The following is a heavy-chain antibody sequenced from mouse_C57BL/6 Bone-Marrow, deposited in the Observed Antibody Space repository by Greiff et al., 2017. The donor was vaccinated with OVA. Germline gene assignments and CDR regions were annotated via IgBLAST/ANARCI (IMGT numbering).Heavy chain of an antibody. D-gene: IGHD1-1*01. CDR2: ISNGGGST. J-gene: IGHJ4*01. CDR1: GFTFSDYY. CDR3: ARHRPSLRGDAMDY. Sequence: EVQVAESGGGLVQPGGSLKLSCAASGFTFSDYYMYWVRQTPEKRLEWVAYISNGGGSTYYPDTVKGRFTISRDNAKNTLYLQMSRLKSEDTAMYYCARHRPSLRGDAMDYWGQGTSVTVSS. V-gene: IGHV5-12*01.